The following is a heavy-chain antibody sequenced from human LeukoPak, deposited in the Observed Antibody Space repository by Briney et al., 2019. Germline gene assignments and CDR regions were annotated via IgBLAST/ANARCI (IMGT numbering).Heavy chain of an antibody. CDR1: GGSISSYY. Sequence: SETLSLTCTVSGGSISSYYWTWIRQPPGKGLEWIGYIYYSGTTNYNPSLKSRVTISVDTSKNQFSLKVSSVTAADTAVYYCARTWGAWKYDYWGQGTLVTVSS. J-gene: IGHJ4*02. CDR3: ARTWGAWKYDY. CDR2: IYYSGTT. D-gene: IGHD3-16*01. V-gene: IGHV4-59*01.